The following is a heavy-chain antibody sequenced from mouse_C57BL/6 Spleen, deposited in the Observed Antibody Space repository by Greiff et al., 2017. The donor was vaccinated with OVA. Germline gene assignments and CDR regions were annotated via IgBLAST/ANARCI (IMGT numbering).Heavy chain of an antibody. CDR3: ARGISYYYGSSWYFDV. CDR1: GFTFSDYG. D-gene: IGHD1-1*01. CDR2: ISSGSSTI. J-gene: IGHJ1*03. V-gene: IGHV5-17*01. Sequence: EVHLVESGGGLVKPGGSLKLSCAASGFTFSDYGMHWVRQAPEKGLEWVAYISSGSSTIYYAETVKGRFTISRDNAKNTLFLQMTSLRSEDTAMYYCARGISYYYGSSWYFDVWGTGTTVTVSS.